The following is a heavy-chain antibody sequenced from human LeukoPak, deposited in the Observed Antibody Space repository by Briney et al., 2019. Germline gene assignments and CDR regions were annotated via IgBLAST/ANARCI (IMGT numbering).Heavy chain of an antibody. J-gene: IGHJ6*02. CDR2: TYYRSKWYN. D-gene: IGHD6-13*01. CDR1: GDSVSSNSAA. Sequence: SQTLSLTCAISGDSVSSNSAAWNWIRQSPSRGLEWLGRTYYRSKWYNDYAVSVKSRITINPYTSKNQFSLQLNSVTPEDTAVYYCARGPTAKYSSSWTCGMDVWGQGTTVTVSS. CDR3: ARGPTAKYSSSWTCGMDV. V-gene: IGHV6-1*01.